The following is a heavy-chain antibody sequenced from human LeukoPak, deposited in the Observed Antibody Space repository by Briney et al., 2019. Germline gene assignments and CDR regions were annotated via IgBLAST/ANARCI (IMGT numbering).Heavy chain of an antibody. CDR1: GGSISSSSYY. V-gene: IGHV4-39*01. Sequence: SETLSLTCTVSGGSISSSSYYWGWIRQPPGKGLEWIGSIYYSGSTYYNPSLKSRVTISVDTSKNQFSLKLSSVTAADTAVYYCARPPYYDVMDVGAKGTTATAS. J-gene: IGHJ6*04. CDR2: IYYSGST. CDR3: ARPPYYDVMDV. D-gene: IGHD3-22*01.